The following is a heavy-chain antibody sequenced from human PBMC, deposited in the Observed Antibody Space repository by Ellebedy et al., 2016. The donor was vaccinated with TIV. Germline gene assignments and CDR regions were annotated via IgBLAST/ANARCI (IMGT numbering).Heavy chain of an antibody. CDR1: GDSISRGGYV. CDR2: IFNSAST. J-gene: IGHJ5*02. Sequence: MPSETLSLTCTVSGDSISRGGYVWAWVRQPPGQGREWIGNIFNSASTYYNPSLKSRVTISLDTTKNQFTLKVRSVTAADTAVYYCAREGYYGDYSLEPWGQGTLVTVSS. CDR3: AREGYYGDYSLEP. D-gene: IGHD4-17*01. V-gene: IGHV4-31*03.